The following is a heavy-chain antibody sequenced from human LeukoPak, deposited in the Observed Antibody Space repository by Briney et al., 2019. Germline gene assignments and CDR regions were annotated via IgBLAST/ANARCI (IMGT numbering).Heavy chain of an antibody. CDR2: INPNSGGT. Sequence: SVKVSCKASGYTFTGYYMYWVRQAPGQGLEWMGWINPNSGGTNYAQKFQGRVTMTRDTSISTAYMELTRLRSDDTAVYYCARDRTTGWFDPWGQGTLVTVSS. CDR3: ARDRTTGWFDP. V-gene: IGHV1-2*02. CDR1: GYTFTGYY. D-gene: IGHD2-8*02. J-gene: IGHJ5*02.